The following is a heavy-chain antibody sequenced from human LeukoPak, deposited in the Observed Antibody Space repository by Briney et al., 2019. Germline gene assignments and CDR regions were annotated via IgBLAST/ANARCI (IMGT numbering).Heavy chain of an antibody. D-gene: IGHD3-10*01. V-gene: IGHV5-51*01. CDR3: ASSLLYGSGSHRSYYYGMDV. CDR2: IYPGDSDT. J-gene: IGHJ6*02. Sequence: PGESLKISCKGSGYSFTSYWIGWVRQMPGKGLEWMGIIYPGDSDTRYSPSFQGQVTISADKSISTAYLQWSSLKASDTAMYYCASSLLYGSGSHRSYYYGMDVWGQGTTVTVSS. CDR1: GYSFTSYW.